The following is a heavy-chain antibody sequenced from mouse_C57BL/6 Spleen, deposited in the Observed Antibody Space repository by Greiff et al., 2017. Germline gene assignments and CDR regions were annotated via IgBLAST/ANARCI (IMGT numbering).Heavy chain of an antibody. J-gene: IGHJ2*01. CDR1: GYTFTDYY. CDR3: ASKIYYDYDPLDY. CDR2: INPNNGGT. Sequence: EVQLQQSGPELVKPGASVKISCKASGYTFTDYYMNWVKQSHGKSLEWIGDINPNNGGTSYNQKFKGKATLTVDKSSSTAYMELRSLTSEDSAVYYCASKIYYDYDPLDYWGQGTTLTVSS. V-gene: IGHV1-26*01. D-gene: IGHD2-4*01.